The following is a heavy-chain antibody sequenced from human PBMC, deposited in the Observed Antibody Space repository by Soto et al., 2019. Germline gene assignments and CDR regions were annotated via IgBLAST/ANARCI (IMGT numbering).Heavy chain of an antibody. D-gene: IGHD6-13*01. CDR2: ISAYNGNT. CDR1: GYTFTSYG. CDR3: ARVFMGIAAATKGNHYYYYGMDV. J-gene: IGHJ6*02. V-gene: IGHV1-18*01. Sequence: ASVKVSCKASGYTFTSYGISWVRQAPGQGLEWMGWISAYNGNTNYAQKLQGRVTMTTDTSTSTAYMELRSLRSDDTAVYYCARVFMGIAAATKGNHYYYYGMDVWGQGTTVTVSS.